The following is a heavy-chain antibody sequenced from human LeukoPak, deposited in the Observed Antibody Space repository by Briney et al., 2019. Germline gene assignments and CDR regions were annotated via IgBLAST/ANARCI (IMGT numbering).Heavy chain of an antibody. CDR2: ISSSGSTI. CDR1: GFTFSSYE. CDR3: ARGKSSGWFSI. D-gene: IGHD6-19*01. V-gene: IGHV3-48*03. Sequence: GGSLRLSCAASGFTFSSYEMNWVRQAPGKGLEWVSYISSSGSTIYYADSVKGRFTISRDNAKNSLYLQMNSLRAEDTAVYYCARGKSSGWFSIWGQGTLVTVSS. J-gene: IGHJ4*02.